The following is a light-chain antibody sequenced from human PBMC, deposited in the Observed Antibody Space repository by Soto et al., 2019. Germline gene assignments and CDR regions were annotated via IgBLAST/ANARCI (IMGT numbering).Light chain of an antibody. CDR2: GAS. CDR3: QQYENWPPYT. J-gene: IGKJ2*01. CDR1: QSVSSS. V-gene: IGKV3-15*01. Sequence: EIVMTQSPATLSVSPGERATLSCRASQSVSSSLAWYQQKPGQAPRLLIWGASTRAAGIPARFSGSGSGTEFTLTISSLQSEDFAVYYCQQYENWPPYTFGQGIKVDIK.